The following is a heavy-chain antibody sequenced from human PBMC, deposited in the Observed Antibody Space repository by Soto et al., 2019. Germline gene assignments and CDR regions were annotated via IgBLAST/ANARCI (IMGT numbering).Heavy chain of an antibody. CDR1: GFTFSSYS. Sequence: EVQLVESGGGLVKPGGSLRLSCAASGFTFSSYSMNWVRQAPGKGLEWVSSISSSSSYIYYADSVKGRFTISRDNAKNSLYLQMNSLRAEDTAVYYCARARPYYDRPYYFDYWGQGTLVTVSS. J-gene: IGHJ4*02. CDR2: ISSSSSYI. CDR3: ARARPYYDRPYYFDY. D-gene: IGHD3-3*01. V-gene: IGHV3-21*01.